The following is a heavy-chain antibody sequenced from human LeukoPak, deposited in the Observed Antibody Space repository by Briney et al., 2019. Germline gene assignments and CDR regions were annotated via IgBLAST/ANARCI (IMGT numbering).Heavy chain of an antibody. CDR2: IWEDGSNN. D-gene: IGHD3-10*01. J-gene: IGHJ4*02. Sequence: GRSLRLSCAASGFTFSSYGMHWVRQAPGKGLEGVTVIWEDGSNNYYADSVKGPFAISRDNSKNTLYLQMNSLRAEDTAVYYCAKDHSTHYYGSGTYGPRGYSDYWGQGTLVTVSS. CDR3: AKDHSTHYYGSGTYGPRGYSDY. CDR1: GFTFSSYG. V-gene: IGHV3-33*06.